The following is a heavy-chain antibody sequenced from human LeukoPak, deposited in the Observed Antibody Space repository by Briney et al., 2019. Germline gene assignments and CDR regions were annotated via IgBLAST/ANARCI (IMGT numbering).Heavy chain of an antibody. CDR1: GLTFSNYA. Sequence: GGSLRLSCVASGLTFSNYAMSWVRQAPGKGLEWVSGITGSGGSTYYADSVKGRFTISRDNSKSTLYLQMNSLRDDDTAVYYCAKKRVDGRPPLHWGQGTLVTVSS. V-gene: IGHV3-23*01. CDR2: ITGSGGST. CDR3: AKKRVDGRPPLH. D-gene: IGHD5-24*01. J-gene: IGHJ4*02.